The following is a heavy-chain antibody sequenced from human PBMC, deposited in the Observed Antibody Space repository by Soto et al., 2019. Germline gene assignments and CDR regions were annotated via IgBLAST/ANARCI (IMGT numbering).Heavy chain of an antibody. Sequence: QVQLVQSGAEVKKPGASVKVSCKASGYTFASYDINWVRQATGQGLEWMGWMNPKSGNTGYAQKFQGRVTMTSSTSINPAYMELSSLRSEDTAIYYCARGRLGGDFWSGYYTSLDPWGQGTLVTVSS. CDR1: GYTFASYD. CDR3: ARGRLGGDFWSGYYTSLDP. D-gene: IGHD3-3*01. J-gene: IGHJ5*02. V-gene: IGHV1-8*01. CDR2: MNPKSGNT.